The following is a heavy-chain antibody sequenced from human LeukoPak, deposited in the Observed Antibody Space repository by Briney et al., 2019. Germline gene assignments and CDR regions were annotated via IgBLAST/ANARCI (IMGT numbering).Heavy chain of an antibody. CDR3: ARVIWSAGKYYFDY. CDR1: RFSVSNNY. CDR2: IYSGGIT. Sequence: GGSLRLSCAVSRFSVSNNYMSWVRQAPGKGLEWVSVIYSGGITYYADSVKDRFTISRDNSKNTLYLQMNSLRAEDTAVYYCARVIWSAGKYYFDYWGQGTLVTVSS. D-gene: IGHD3/OR15-3a*01. V-gene: IGHV3-66*01. J-gene: IGHJ4*02.